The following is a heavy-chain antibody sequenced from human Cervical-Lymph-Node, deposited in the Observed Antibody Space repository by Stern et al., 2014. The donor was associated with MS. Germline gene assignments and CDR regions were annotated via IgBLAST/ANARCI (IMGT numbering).Heavy chain of an antibody. CDR3: ARTSQLAYYYYGMDV. CDR2: ISNYNGNT. D-gene: IGHD2-2*01. CDR1: GYTFTSYG. J-gene: IGHJ6*02. V-gene: IGHV1-18*04. Sequence: QVQLVQSGDEVNKPGASVKVSCKASGYTFTSYGISWVRQAPGQGLEWIGGISNYNGNTTYAQKLQGRVTMTTDTSTSTAYMELRSLRSDDTAVYYCARTSQLAYYYYGMDVWGQGTTVTVSS.